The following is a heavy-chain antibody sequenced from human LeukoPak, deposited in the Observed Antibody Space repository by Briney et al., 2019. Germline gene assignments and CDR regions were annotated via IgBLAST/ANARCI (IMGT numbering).Heavy chain of an antibody. CDR1: GYTFTGYY. D-gene: IGHD3-3*01. CDR2: INPNSGGT. CDR3: ARVRYDFWSGYYKEDAFDI. Sequence: ASVKVSCKASGYTFTGYYMHWVRQAPGQGLEWMGWINPNSGGTNYAQKFQGRVTMTRDTSISTAYMELSRLRSDDTAVYYCARVRYDFWSGYYKEDAFDIWGQGTMVTVSS. J-gene: IGHJ3*02. V-gene: IGHV1-2*02.